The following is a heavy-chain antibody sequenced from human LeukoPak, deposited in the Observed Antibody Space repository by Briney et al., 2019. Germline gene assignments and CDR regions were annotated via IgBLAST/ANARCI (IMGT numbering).Heavy chain of an antibody. V-gene: IGHV5-51*01. CDR3: ARFLYGVYSHYLDY. D-gene: IGHD5/OR15-5a*01. Sequence: GESLKISCKGSGYTFSNYWIGWVRRMPGKGLDYMGLIYPGDSETRYSPSFQGQVAISADKSISTTYLQWSSLKASDTAIYYCARFLYGVYSHYLDYWGQGTLVTVSS. J-gene: IGHJ4*01. CDR1: GYTFSNYW. CDR2: IYPGDSET.